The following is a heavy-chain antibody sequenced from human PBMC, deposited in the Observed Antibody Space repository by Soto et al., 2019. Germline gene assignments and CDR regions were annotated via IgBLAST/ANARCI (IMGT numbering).Heavy chain of an antibody. V-gene: IGHV1-8*01. Sequence: QVQLVQSGAEVKKPGASVKVSCKASGYSFTRHDINWVRQAPGQGLEWMGWINPSSGNTGYAQRFLGRLTLTPDTSTSTAYMELSGLKSEDTAIYYCASAGILFSGVIVFYGMDVWGQGTTVTVPS. CDR3: ASAGILFSGVIVFYGMDV. D-gene: IGHD3-3*01. CDR1: GYSFTRHD. J-gene: IGHJ6*02. CDR2: INPSSGNT.